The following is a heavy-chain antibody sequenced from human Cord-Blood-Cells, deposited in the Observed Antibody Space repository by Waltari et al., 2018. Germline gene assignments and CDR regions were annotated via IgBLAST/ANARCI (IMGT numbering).Heavy chain of an antibody. CDR3: ARDEGGSGSFDY. CDR1: AGCISRGDYH. V-gene: IGHV4-30-4*08. CDR2: IYYSGRT. D-gene: IGHD3-10*01. J-gene: IGHJ4*02. Sequence: QVHLQDSGPGLVKPSQTLSLTCTVSAGCISRGDYHWSWIRQPPGKGLEWLGYIYYSGRTYDNPSRMSRVTISVDTAKNQFSLKLSAVTAADTAVYYCARDEGGSGSFDYWGQGTLVTVSS.